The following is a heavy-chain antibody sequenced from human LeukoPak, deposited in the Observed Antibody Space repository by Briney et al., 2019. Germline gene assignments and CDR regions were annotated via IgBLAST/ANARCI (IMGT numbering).Heavy chain of an antibody. D-gene: IGHD2/OR15-2a*01. CDR3: ARVFYGDRSIDY. Sequence: GGPLRLSCAASGFTFSTYAMHWVRQAPGKGLEWVAIISSDGSKKYHADSVKGRFTISRDNSKSTLYLLMNSLRTEDTSVYYCARVFYGDRSIDYWGQGTLVTVSS. J-gene: IGHJ4*02. CDR1: GFTFSTYA. CDR2: ISSDGSKK. V-gene: IGHV3-30-3*01.